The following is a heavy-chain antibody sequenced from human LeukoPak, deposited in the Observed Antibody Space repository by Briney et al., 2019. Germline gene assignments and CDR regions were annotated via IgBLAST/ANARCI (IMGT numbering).Heavy chain of an antibody. J-gene: IGHJ4*02. V-gene: IGHV4-38-2*02. CDR2: ISQSGNT. CDR1: GYSISSGYD. Sequence: SETLSLTCTVSGYSISSGYDWGWMRQAPGKGLEWLGSISQSGNTYNNPSLKSRVTLSVDTSKNQVSLKLTSVSAADTAVYYCARVGSSWLFDYWGQGTLVTVSS. CDR3: ARVGSSWLFDY. D-gene: IGHD6-13*01.